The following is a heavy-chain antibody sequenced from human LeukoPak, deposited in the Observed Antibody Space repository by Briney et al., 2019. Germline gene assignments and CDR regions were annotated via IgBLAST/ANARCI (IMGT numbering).Heavy chain of an antibody. CDR2: ISGGGGST. D-gene: IGHD1-26*01. J-gene: IGHJ4*02. CDR1: GFTFSSYG. V-gene: IGHV3-23*01. CDR3: AKDRGASGSTVYYFDY. Sequence: GGSLRLSCAASGFTFSSYGMSWVRQAPGKGLEWVSAISGGGGSTYYADSVKGRFTISRDNSKNTLYLQMNSLRAEDTAVYYCAKDRGASGSTVYYFDYWGQGTLVTVSS.